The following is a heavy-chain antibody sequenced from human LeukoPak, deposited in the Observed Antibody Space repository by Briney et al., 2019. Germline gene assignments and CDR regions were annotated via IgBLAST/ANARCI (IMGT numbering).Heavy chain of an antibody. J-gene: IGHJ4*02. CDR2: ISGSGGST. CDR3: AKDRIAVAGKGGLDY. V-gene: IGHV3-23*01. CDR1: GFTFSSYA. Sequence: GGSMRLSCAASGFTFSSYAMSWVRQAPGKGLEWVSAISGSGGSTYYADSVKGRFTISRDNSKNTLYLQMNSLRAEDTAVYYCAKDRIAVAGKGGLDYWGQGTLVTVSS. D-gene: IGHD6-19*01.